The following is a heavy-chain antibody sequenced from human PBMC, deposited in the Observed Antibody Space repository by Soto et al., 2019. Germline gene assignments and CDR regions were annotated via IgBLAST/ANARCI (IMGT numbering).Heavy chain of an antibody. D-gene: IGHD2-2*01. CDR1: GGSFSGYY. Sequence: VQLQQWGAGLLKPSETLSLTCAVYGGSFSGYYCSWIRQPPGRRLEWIEEINHSGSTNYHPSLKSRVTISVDTSKNQFSLKLSSVTAADTAVYYCARGPRAVVPADNSYYMDVWGKGTTVTVSS. CDR3: ARGPRAVVPADNSYYMDV. CDR2: INHSGST. J-gene: IGHJ6*03. V-gene: IGHV4-34*01.